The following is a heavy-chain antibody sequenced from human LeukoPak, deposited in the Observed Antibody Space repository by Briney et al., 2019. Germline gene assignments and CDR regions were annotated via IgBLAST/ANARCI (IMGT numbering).Heavy chain of an antibody. J-gene: IGHJ6*02. CDR3: ARVSTVTTFYYYYGMGV. D-gene: IGHD4-17*01. CDR2: ISYDGSNK. Sequence: GRSLRLSCAASGFTFSSYAMHWVRQAPGKGLEWVAVISYDGSNKYYADSVKGRFTISRDNSKNTLYLQMNSLRAEDTAVYYCARVSTVTTFYYYYGMGVWGQGTTVTVSS. CDR1: GFTFSSYA. V-gene: IGHV3-30-3*01.